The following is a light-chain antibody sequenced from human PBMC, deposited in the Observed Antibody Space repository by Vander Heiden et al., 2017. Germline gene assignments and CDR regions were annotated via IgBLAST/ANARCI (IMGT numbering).Light chain of an antibody. V-gene: IGKV3-15*01. CDR2: GAS. CDR3: QQDNNWLVT. CDR1: QSVSSN. J-gene: IGKJ1*01. Sequence: EIVMTQSPATLSVSPGERATLSCRASQSVSSNLAWYQQKPGQAPRLLIYGASTSATGIPARFSGSGSGTEFTLTISSLQSEDFAVYYCQQDNNWLVTFGQWTKVEIK.